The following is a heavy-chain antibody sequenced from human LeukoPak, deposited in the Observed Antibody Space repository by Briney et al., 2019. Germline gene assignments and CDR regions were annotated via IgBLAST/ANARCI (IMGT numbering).Heavy chain of an antibody. CDR1: GGTFSSYA. CDR3: ARVLSSGYPDHFDY. J-gene: IGHJ4*02. Sequence: ASVKVSCKASGGTFSSYAISWVRQAPGQGLEWMGGIIPIFGTANYAQKFQGRVTITADESTSTAYMELSSLRSEDTAVYYCARVLSSGYPDHFDYWGQGTLVTVSS. V-gene: IGHV1-69*13. CDR2: IIPIFGTA. D-gene: IGHD3-22*01.